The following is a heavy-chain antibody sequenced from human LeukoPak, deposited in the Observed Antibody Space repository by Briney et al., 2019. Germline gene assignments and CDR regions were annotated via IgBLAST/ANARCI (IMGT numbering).Heavy chain of an antibody. CDR1: GFTFSDAW. J-gene: IGHJ3*02. CDR2: IKRKTVGGTI. V-gene: IGHV3-15*01. D-gene: IGHD5-12*01. Sequence: GGSLRLSCAASGFTFSDAWLSWVRQAPGKGLEWVGRIKRKTVGGTIDYAAPVKGRFTISRDDSKNTLYLQMNSLKTEDTAVYYCATEYSVFAFDIWGQGTRVTVSS. CDR3: ATEYSVFAFDI.